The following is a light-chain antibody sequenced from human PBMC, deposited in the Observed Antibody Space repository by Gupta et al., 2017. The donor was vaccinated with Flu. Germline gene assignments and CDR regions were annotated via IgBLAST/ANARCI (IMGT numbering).Light chain of an antibody. CDR1: ESISSW. CDR2: KAS. CDR3: QQDKSVPWT. V-gene: IGKV1-5*03. Sequence: DIQMTESPSTLSASIGDRVTITCRASESISSWLAWFQKKPGKAPEPLIYKASTLESGVPSRFSGSGSGTEFSLTISSLQPDDFGTYYCQQDKSVPWTFGQGTKVEIK. J-gene: IGKJ1*01.